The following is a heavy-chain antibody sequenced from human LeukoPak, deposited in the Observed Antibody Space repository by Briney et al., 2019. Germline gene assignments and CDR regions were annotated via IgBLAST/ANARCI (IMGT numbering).Heavy chain of an antibody. CDR2: ISSTSSVI. D-gene: IGHD1-14*01. CDR3: AKGVTDFDY. V-gene: IGHV3-48*04. CDR1: GFTFSSQT. J-gene: IGHJ4*02. Sequence: GGSLRLSCTASGFTFSSQTMNWVRQAPGKGLEWVSYISSTSSVIYYADSVKGRFTISRDNAKNSLYLQMNSLRAEDTAVYYCAKGVTDFDYWGQGTLVTVSS.